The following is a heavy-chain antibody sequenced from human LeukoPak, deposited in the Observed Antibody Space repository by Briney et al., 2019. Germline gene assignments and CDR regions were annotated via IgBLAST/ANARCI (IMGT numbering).Heavy chain of an antibody. CDR1: VGSISTYY. D-gene: IGHD6-13*01. V-gene: IGHV4-59*01. Sequence: SETLSLTCTVSVGSISTYYWNWVRQPRGKALEWIGYIKHSGDTSHNPSLQSRVTLSVDTSKNQFSLRLNSVTAADTAIYYCVGQAYGSSVSYWGQGALVTVSS. CDR2: IKHSGDT. CDR3: VGQAYGSSVSY. J-gene: IGHJ4*02.